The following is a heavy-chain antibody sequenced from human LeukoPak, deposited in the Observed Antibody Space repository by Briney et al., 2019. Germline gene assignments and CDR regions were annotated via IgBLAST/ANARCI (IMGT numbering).Heavy chain of an antibody. CDR3: ARSNATGPEYY. Sequence: APVKVSCKASGYTFTSYYMHWVRQAPGQGLEWMGIINPSGGSTSYAQKFQGRVTMTRDTSTSTVYMELSSLRSEDTAVYYCARSNATGPEYYWGQGTLVTVSS. V-gene: IGHV1-46*01. CDR1: GYTFTSYY. D-gene: IGHD4-11*01. J-gene: IGHJ4*02. CDR2: INPSGGST.